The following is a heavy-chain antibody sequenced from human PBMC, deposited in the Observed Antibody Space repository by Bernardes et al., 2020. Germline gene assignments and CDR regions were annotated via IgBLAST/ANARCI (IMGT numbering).Heavy chain of an antibody. V-gene: IGHV3-23*01. Sequence: SREARTGVRQTPGKGREWVSIISGNSGNTQYGDSVKGRFTISRDNSKNTLYLQMNSLRAEDTAVYYCATGVWVATITLNAFDIWGQGTMVTVSS. D-gene: IGHD5-12*01. CDR3: ATGVWVATITLNAFDI. J-gene: IGHJ3*02. CDR1: SREA. CDR2: ISGNSGNT.